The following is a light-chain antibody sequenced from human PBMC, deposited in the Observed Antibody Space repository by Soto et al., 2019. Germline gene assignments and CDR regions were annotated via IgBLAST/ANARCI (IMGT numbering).Light chain of an antibody. CDR3: CSSGGSPKYV. V-gene: IGLV2-23*02. Sequence: QSVLPQPASVSWSPGESITISCTGTSSNVGSYKLVSWYQQHPGKAPKLMIFEVNKRPSGVSNRFSGSKSGNTASLTISGLKVEDEADYYCCSSGGSPKYVFGTGTKVTVL. CDR2: EVN. J-gene: IGLJ1*01. CDR1: SSNVGSYKL.